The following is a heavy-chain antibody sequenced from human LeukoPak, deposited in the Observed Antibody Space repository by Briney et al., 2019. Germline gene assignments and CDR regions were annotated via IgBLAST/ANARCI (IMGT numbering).Heavy chain of an antibody. CDR1: GFTFSSYA. D-gene: IGHD7-27*01. J-gene: IGHJ4*02. CDR3: ARDVTGALDY. CDR2: ISGSGGST. V-gene: IGHV3-23*01. Sequence: PGGSLRLSCAASGFTFSSYAMSWVRQAPGKGLEWVSAISGSGGSTYYADSVKGRFTISRDNAKNSLYLQMNSLRVDDTAVYYCARDVTGALDYWGQGTLVTVSS.